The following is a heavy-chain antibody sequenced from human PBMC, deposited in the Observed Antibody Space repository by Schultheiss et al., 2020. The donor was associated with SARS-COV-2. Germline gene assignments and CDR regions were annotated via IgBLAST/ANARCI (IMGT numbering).Heavy chain of an antibody. V-gene: IGHV4-30-2*01. CDR1: GGSISSGSYY. D-gene: IGHD4/OR15-4a*01. J-gene: IGHJ5*02. Sequence: SETLSLTCTVSGGSISSGSYYWSWIRQPPGKGLEWIGYIYHSGSTYYNPSLKSRVTISVDTSKNQISLKLRSVTAADTAVFYCARVGGAAANNWFDPWGQGTLVTVSS. CDR2: IYHSGST. CDR3: ARVGGAAANNWFDP.